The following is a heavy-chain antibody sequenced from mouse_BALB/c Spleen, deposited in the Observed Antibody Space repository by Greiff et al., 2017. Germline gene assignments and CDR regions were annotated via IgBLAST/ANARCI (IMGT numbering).Heavy chain of an antibody. J-gene: IGHJ4*01. CDR3: ARPTATFAMDY. D-gene: IGHD1-2*01. CDR2: ISSGSSTI. V-gene: IGHV5-17*02. CDR1: GFTFSSFG. Sequence: DVKLVESGGGLVQPGGSRKLSCAASGFTFSSFGMHWVRQAPEKGLEWVAYISSGSSTIYYADTVKGRFTISRDNPKNTLFLQMTSLRSEDTAMYYCARPTATFAMDYWGQGTSVTVSS.